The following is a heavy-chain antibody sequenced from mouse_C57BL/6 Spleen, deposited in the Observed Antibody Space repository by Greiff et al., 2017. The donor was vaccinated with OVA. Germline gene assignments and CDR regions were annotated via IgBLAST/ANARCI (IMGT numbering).Heavy chain of an antibody. CDR3: ASDGYYPYYAMDY. V-gene: IGHV1-81*01. CDR2: IYPRSGNT. Sequence: QVQLQQSGAELARPGASVKLSCKASGYTFTSYGISWVKQRTGQGLEWIGEIYPRSGNTYYNEKFKGKATLTADKSSSTAYMELCSLTSEDSAVYFCASDGYYPYYAMDYWGQGTSVTVSS. D-gene: IGHD2-3*01. CDR1: GYTFTSYG. J-gene: IGHJ4*01.